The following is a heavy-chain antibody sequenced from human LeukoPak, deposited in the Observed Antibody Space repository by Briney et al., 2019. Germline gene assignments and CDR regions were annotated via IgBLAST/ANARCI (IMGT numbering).Heavy chain of an antibody. CDR1: GFAFSSYA. CDR3: ANNRLVVVITYYFDY. Sequence: GGSLRLSCAASGFAFSSYAMSWVRQAPGKGPEWVSAISGRGGSTYYADSVKGRFTISRDNSKNTLYLQMNSLRAEDTAVYYCANNRLVVVITYYFDYWGQGTLVTVSS. V-gene: IGHV3-23*01. J-gene: IGHJ4*02. CDR2: ISGRGGST. D-gene: IGHD3-22*01.